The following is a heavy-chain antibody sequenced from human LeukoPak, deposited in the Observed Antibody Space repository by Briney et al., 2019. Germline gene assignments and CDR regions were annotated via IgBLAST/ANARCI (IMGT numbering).Heavy chain of an antibody. J-gene: IGHJ5*02. CDR2: ITWNSGRI. Sequence: GRSLRLSCAASGFTFDDYAMHWVRQVPGKGLEWVSGITWNSGRIAYADSVKGRFTISRDNAKNSLYLQMNSLGAEDTALYYCAKGVTTIRGWFDPWGQGTLVTVSS. CDR3: AKGVTTIRGWFDP. D-gene: IGHD2-21*02. V-gene: IGHV3-9*01. CDR1: GFTFDDYA.